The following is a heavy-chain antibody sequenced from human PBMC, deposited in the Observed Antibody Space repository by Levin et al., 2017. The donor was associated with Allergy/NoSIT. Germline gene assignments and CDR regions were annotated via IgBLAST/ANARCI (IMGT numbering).Heavy chain of an antibody. Sequence: SVKVSCKASGGTFSSYAISWVRQAPGQGLEWMGGIIPIFGTANYAQKFQGRVTITADESTSTAYMELSSLRSEDTAVYDCARDRAAGYSSGWNDYWGQGTLVTVSS. J-gene: IGHJ4*02. CDR2: IIPIFGTA. CDR3: ARDRAAGYSSGWNDY. CDR1: GGTFSSYA. V-gene: IGHV1-69*13. D-gene: IGHD6-19*01.